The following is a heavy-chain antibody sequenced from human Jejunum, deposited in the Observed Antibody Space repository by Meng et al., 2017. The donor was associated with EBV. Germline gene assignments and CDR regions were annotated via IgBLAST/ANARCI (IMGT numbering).Heavy chain of an antibody. CDR3: SRDLRGPFDY. J-gene: IGHJ4*02. D-gene: IGHD3-16*01. Sequence: HPVESGVGLVQPGGSLRLSCAASGFTFSSYWMHLVCQAPGKGLVWVSLINEDGTHTDYADSVKGRFTISRDNAKNTLTLQMNSLRVEDTAVYYCSRDLRGPFDYWGQGTLVTVSS. CDR2: INEDGTHT. V-gene: IGHV3-74*01. CDR1: GFTFSSYW.